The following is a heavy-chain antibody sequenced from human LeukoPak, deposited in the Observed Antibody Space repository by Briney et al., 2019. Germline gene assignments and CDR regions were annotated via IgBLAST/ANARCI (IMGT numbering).Heavy chain of an antibody. CDR2: ITGSGGST. D-gene: IGHD3-10*01. CDR3: AKAPLLWFGAFGYYGMDV. J-gene: IGHJ6*04. V-gene: IGHV3-23*01. Sequence: GGSLRLSCAASGFTFSSYAMSWVRQAPGKGLEWVSAITGSGGSTYYADSVKGRFTISRDNSKNTLYLQMNNLRAEDTTVYYCAKAPLLWFGAFGYYGMDVWGKGTTVTVSS. CDR1: GFTFSSYA.